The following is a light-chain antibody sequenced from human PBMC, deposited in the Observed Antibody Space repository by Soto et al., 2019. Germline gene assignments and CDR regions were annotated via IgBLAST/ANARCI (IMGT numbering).Light chain of an antibody. CDR1: QGISSA. Sequence: AIQLTQSPSSLSASVGDRVTITCRASQGISSAVAWYQQKPGKPPKLLIYGASTLESGVPSRFSGSGSGTEFTLSISSLLPEDFATYYCQQFNSYPLTFGGGTKVEIK. CDR2: GAS. J-gene: IGKJ4*01. CDR3: QQFNSYPLT. V-gene: IGKV1-13*02.